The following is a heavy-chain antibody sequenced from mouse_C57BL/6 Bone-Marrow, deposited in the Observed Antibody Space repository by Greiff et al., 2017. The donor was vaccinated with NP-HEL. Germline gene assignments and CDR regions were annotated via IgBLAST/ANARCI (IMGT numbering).Heavy chain of an antibody. V-gene: IGHV1-53*01. J-gene: IGHJ1*03. D-gene: IGHD1-1*01. CDR1: GYTFTSYW. CDR2: INPSNGGT. CDR3: ARTTVVATPYWYFEV. Sequence: VQLQQPGTELVKPGASVKLSCKASGYTFTSYWMHWVKQRPGQGLEWIGNINPSNGGTNYNEKFKSKATLTVDKSSSTAYMQLSSLTSEDSAVYYCARTTVVATPYWYFEVWGTGTTVTVSS.